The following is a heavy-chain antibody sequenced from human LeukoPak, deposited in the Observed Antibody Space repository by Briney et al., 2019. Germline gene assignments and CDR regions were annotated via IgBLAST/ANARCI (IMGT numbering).Heavy chain of an antibody. Sequence: GGSLRLSCAASGFTFSDYYMSWIRQAPGKGLEWVSYISSSGSTIYYADSVEGRLTISRDNAKNSLYLQMNSLRAEDTAVYYCARGSDLYYYDSPPDYWGQGTLVTVSS. J-gene: IGHJ4*02. V-gene: IGHV3-11*04. CDR2: ISSSGSTI. CDR1: GFTFSDYY. D-gene: IGHD3-22*01. CDR3: ARGSDLYYYDSPPDY.